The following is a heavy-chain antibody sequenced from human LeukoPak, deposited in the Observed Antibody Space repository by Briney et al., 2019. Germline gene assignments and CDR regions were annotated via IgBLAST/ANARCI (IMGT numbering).Heavy chain of an antibody. CDR2: MNPNSGNT. V-gene: IGHV1-8*03. D-gene: IGHD6-19*01. CDR1: GYTFTSYD. CDR3: ARGRMAVAVPRLHFDY. Sequence: ASVKVSCKASGYTFTSYDINWVRQATGQGLEWMGWMNPNSGNTGYAQKFQGRVTITRNTSISTAYMELSSLRSEDTAVYYCARGRMAVAVPRLHFDYWGQGTLVTVSS. J-gene: IGHJ4*02.